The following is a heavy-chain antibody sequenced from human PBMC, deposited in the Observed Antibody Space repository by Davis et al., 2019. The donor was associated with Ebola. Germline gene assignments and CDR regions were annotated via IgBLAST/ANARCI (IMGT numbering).Heavy chain of an antibody. CDR1: GGTFSSYA. CDR2: IIPIFGTA. Sequence: SVKVSCKASGGTFSSYAISWVRQAPGQGLEWMGGIIPIFGTANYAQKFQGRVTITADKSTSTAYMELSSLRSEDTAVYYCASGYCTGGVCHTLEAYYYGMDVWGQGTTVTVSS. D-gene: IGHD2-8*02. J-gene: IGHJ6*02. V-gene: IGHV1-69*06. CDR3: ASGYCTGGVCHTLEAYYYGMDV.